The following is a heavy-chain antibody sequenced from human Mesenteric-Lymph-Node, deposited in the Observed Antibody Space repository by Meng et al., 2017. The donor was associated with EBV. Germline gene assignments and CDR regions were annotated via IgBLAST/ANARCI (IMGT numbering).Heavy chain of an antibody. D-gene: IGHD4-17*01. CDR1: GFTFSNYH. CDR3: ARDWRTTVTT. Sequence: VGVSGAGLVTAGGSRTCAFATSGFTFSNYHMSWTRQAPGKGPEWVSYISVGATTIYYADSVKGRFTISRDNAKNSLYLQMNSLRAEDTAVYYCARDWRTTVTTWGQGTLVTVSS. CDR2: ISVGATTI. J-gene: IGHJ5*02. V-gene: IGHV3-11*01.